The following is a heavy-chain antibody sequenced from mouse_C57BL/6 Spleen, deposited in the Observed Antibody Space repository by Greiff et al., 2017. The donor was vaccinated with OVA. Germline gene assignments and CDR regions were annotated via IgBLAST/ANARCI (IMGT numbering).Heavy chain of an antibody. D-gene: IGHD1-1*01. Sequence: QVQLKESGPELVKPGASVKISCKASGYAFSSSWMNWVKQRPGKGLEWIGRIYPGDGDTNYNGKFKGKATLTADKSSSTAYMQLSSLTSEDSAVYFCAREDYGSSYGYAMDYWGQGTSVTVSS. V-gene: IGHV1-82*01. CDR2: IYPGDGDT. CDR1: GYAFSSSW. J-gene: IGHJ4*01. CDR3: AREDYGSSYGYAMDY.